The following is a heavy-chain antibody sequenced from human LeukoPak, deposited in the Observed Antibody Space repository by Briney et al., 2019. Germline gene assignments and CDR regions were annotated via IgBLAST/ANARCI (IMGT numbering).Heavy chain of an antibody. CDR3: AREKVYCSTTSCPTDAFDI. CDR1: GFTFSSYS. Sequence: NPGGSLRLSCAASGFTFSSYSMNWVRQAPGKGLEWVSYISSSSSTIYYADSVKGRFTISRDNAKNSLYLQMNSLRAEETAVYYCAREKVYCSTTSCPTDAFDIWGQGTMVTVSS. J-gene: IGHJ3*02. CDR2: ISSSSSTI. V-gene: IGHV3-48*01. D-gene: IGHD2-2*01.